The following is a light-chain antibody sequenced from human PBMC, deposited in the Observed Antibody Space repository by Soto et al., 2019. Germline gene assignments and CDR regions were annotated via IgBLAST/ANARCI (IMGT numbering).Light chain of an antibody. V-gene: IGKV4-1*01. Sequence: DIVMTQSPDSLAVSLGERATINCKSSQSVLYSSNNKNYLAWFQQKPGQPPKVLIYWASTRESGVPDRFSGGGSGPDFTLTISSLQAEDVAVYYCQQYYSDPITFGQGTRLEIK. CDR1: QSVLYSSNNKNY. CDR2: WAS. CDR3: QQYYSDPIT. J-gene: IGKJ5*01.